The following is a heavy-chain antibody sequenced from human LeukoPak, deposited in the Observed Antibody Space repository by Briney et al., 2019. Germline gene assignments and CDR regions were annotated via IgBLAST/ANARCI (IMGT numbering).Heavy chain of an antibody. CDR1: GGSINRYY. D-gene: IGHD4-17*01. Sequence: SETLSLTCTVSGGSINRYYWSWIRQPPGKGLEWMGYVYCSGKTKYNPSLKSRVTISVDTSKNHVSLRLKSVTAADTAVYYCARHIDDYGDANFDSWGQGTLVTVSS. CDR3: ARHIDDYGDANFDS. V-gene: IGHV4-59*08. J-gene: IGHJ4*02. CDR2: VYCSGKT.